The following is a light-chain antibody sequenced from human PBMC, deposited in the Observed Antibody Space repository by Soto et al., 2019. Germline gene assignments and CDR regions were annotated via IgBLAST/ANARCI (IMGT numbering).Light chain of an antibody. CDR1: HSFLHSNGYNY. V-gene: IGKV2-28*01. Sequence: DIVMTQSPLSLPVTPGEPASISCRSSHSFLHSNGYNYLDWYLQKPGQSPQLLIYLGSNRASGVPDRFSGSGSGTDFTLKISRVEAEDVGVYYCMQALQTPRTFGQGTKV. CDR3: MQALQTPRT. J-gene: IGKJ1*01. CDR2: LGS.